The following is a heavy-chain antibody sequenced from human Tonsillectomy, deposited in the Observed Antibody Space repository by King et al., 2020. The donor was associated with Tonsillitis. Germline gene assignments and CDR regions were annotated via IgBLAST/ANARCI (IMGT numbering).Heavy chain of an antibody. D-gene: IGHD3-3*01. J-gene: IGHJ6*02. V-gene: IGHV3-30*18. Sequence: VQLVESGGGVVQPGRSLRLSCAASGFTFSSYGMHWVRQAPGKGLEWVAVTSYDGTNKYYADSVKGRFTISRDNSKNTLYLQMNSLRAEDTAVYYCAKELRSYYNMDGWGQGTTVTVSS. CDR1: GFTFSSYG. CDR3: AKELRSYYNMDG. CDR2: TSYDGTNK.